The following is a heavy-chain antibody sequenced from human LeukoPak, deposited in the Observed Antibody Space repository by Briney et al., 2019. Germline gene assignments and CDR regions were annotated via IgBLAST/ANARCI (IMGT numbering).Heavy chain of an antibody. CDR2: IKQDGSEK. D-gene: IGHD3-3*01. V-gene: IGHV3-7*01. CDR3: ARVLRFLEWLPFDY. Sequence: GGSLRLSCAASEFTFSTYWMSWVRQAPGKGLEWVANIKQDGSEKYYVDSVRGRFTISRDNPKNSLYLQMNSLRAEDTAVYYCARVLRFLEWLPFDYWGQGTLVTVSS. CDR1: EFTFSTYW. J-gene: IGHJ4*02.